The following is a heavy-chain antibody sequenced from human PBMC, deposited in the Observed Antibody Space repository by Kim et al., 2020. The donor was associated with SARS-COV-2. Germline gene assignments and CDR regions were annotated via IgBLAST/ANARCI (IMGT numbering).Heavy chain of an antibody. CDR2: IWYDGSNK. V-gene: IGHV3-33*06. J-gene: IGHJ4*02. CDR1: GFTFSSYG. Sequence: GGSLRLSCAASGFTFSSYGMHWVRQAPGKGLEWVAVIWYDGSNKYYADSVKGRFTISRDNSKNTLYLQMNSLRAEDTAVYYCAKGPYYYGSGSYADYWGQGTLVTVSS. CDR3: AKGPYYYGSGSYADY. D-gene: IGHD3-10*01.